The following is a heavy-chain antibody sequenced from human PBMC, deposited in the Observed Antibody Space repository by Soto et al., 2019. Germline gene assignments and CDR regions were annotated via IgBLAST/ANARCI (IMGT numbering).Heavy chain of an antibody. CDR2: IIHMSGTA. Sequence: QVQLVQSGADVKKPGSSVRVACKSSGGPFNSYTIRWVRQAPGQGLEWMGGIIHMSGTANYAQTFQGRVTITADESTNTAYMELTRLRSEDTGVYYCAIGTTVVAFYYYYAMDVWGQGTTVTVSS. J-gene: IGHJ6*02. CDR3: AIGTTVVAFYYYYAMDV. D-gene: IGHD4-4*01. V-gene: IGHV1-69*01. CDR1: GGPFNSYT.